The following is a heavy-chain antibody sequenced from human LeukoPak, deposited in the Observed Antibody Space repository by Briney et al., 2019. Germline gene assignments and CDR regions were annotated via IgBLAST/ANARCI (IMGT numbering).Heavy chain of an antibody. J-gene: IGHJ4*02. CDR2: IYWNDDK. CDR3: AHSPSIAARPPFDY. CDR1: GFSLSTSGVG. D-gene: IGHD6-6*01. V-gene: IGHV2-5*01. Sequence: SGPTLVNPTQTLTLTCTFSGFSLSTSGVGVGWIRQPPGKALEWLALIYWNDDKRYSPSLKSRLTITKDTSKNQVVLTMTNMDPVDTATYCCAHSPSIAARPPFDYWGQGTLVTVSS.